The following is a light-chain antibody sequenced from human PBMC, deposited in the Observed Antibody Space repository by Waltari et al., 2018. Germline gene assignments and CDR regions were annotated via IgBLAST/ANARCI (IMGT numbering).Light chain of an antibody. CDR3: CSYTRSSTSYG. CDR2: EAT. CDR1: STDLASYNL. V-gene: IGLV2-23*01. J-gene: IGLJ1*01. Sequence: QSALSQPASVSGSPGQSLTITCTGASTDLASYNLVAWYQHHPNRAPKLIIYEATKRPSGISHRFSGSKSGATASLRISGLQADDEADYYCCSYTRSSTSYGCGGGTKVTVL.